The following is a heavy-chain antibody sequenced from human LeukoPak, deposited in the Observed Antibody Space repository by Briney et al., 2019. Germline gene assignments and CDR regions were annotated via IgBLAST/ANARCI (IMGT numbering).Heavy chain of an antibody. CDR3: AKLVDWNYFDY. V-gene: IGHV3-23*01. Sequence: GGSLRVSCVASGFXFRSYVMSWVRQAPGKGLKWVSAISGSGDSPSYADSVKGRATISRDNSKNTLYLQMSSLRAEDTAVYYCAKLVDWNYFDYWGQGTLVTVSS. CDR1: GFXFRSYV. J-gene: IGHJ4*02. D-gene: IGHD1-1*01. CDR2: ISGSGDSP.